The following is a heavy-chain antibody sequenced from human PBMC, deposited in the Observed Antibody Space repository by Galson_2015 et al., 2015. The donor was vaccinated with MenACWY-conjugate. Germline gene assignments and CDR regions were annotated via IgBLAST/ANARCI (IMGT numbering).Heavy chain of an antibody. CDR3: ATGGSPPMGRYGDYSWGFDY. V-gene: IGHV1-24*01. CDR1: GYTLTELS. Sequence: SVKVSCKVSGYTLTELSMHWVRQAPGKGLEWMGGFDPEDGETIYAQKFQGRVTMTEDTSTDTAYMELSSLRSEDTAVYYCATGGSPPMGRYGDYSWGFDYWGQGTLVTVSS. CDR2: FDPEDGET. D-gene: IGHD4-17*01. J-gene: IGHJ4*02.